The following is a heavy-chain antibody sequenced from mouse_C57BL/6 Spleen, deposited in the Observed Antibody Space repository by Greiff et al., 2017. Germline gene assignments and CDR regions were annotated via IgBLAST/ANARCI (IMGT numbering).Heavy chain of an antibody. CDR2: IRNKANNHAT. V-gene: IGHV6-6*01. CDR3: TRDGPFAY. D-gene: IGHD2-3*01. Sequence: EVKLMESGGGLVQPGGSMKLSCAASGFTFSDAWMDWVRQSPEKGLEWVAEIRNKANNHATYYAESVKGRFTISRDDSKSGVYLQMNSLRAEDTGIYYCTRDGPFAYWGQGTLVTVSA. CDR1: GFTFSDAW. J-gene: IGHJ3*01.